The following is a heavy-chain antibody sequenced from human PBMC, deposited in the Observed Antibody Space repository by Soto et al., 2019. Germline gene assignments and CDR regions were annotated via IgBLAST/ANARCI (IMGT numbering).Heavy chain of an antibody. V-gene: IGHV4-30-4*08. Sequence: SETLSLTCTVSGRSISSVNYYWSWIRQPPGKGLEWIGYIYYSGSTYYNPSLRSRVTISVDTSKNQFSLKLSSVTAADTAVYYCARYGSGECNRGSCYSPFDYWGQGTLVTV. J-gene: IGHJ4*02. D-gene: IGHD2-15*01. CDR3: ARYGSGECNRGSCYSPFDY. CDR2: IYYSGST. CDR1: GRSISSVNYY.